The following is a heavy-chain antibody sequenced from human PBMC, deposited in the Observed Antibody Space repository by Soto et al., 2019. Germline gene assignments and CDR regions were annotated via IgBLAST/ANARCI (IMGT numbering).Heavy chain of an antibody. J-gene: IGHJ4*02. Sequence: GSGPTLVNPTQTLTLTCTFSGFSLSTSGMCVSWIRQPPGKALEWLARIDWDDDKYYSTSLKTRLTISKDTSKNQVVLTMTNMDPVDTATYYCARMGQYYDILTGYWSGYYFDYRGQGTLVTVSS. CDR3: ARMGQYYDILTGYWSGYYFDY. CDR2: IDWDDDK. D-gene: IGHD3-9*01. V-gene: IGHV2-70*11. CDR1: GFSLSTSGMC.